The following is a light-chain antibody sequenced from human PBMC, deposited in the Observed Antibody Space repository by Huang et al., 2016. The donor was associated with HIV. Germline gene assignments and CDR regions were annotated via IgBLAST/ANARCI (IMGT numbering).Light chain of an antibody. CDR1: QSISSY. V-gene: IGKV1-39*01. Sequence: DIQMTQSPSSLSASVGDRVTITCRASQSISSYLNWYQQNPGKAPKLLIYAASSLQSGVPSRFSGSGSGTDFTLTISSLQPEDFATYYCQQSYSTFMYTFGQGTKLEIK. CDR2: AAS. J-gene: IGKJ2*01. CDR3: QQSYSTFMYT.